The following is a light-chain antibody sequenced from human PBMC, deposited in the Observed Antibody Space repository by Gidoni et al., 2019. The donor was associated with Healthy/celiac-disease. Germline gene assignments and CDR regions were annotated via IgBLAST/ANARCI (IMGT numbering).Light chain of an antibody. CDR2: AAP. Sequence: DIQMTQSPSSLSASVGDRVTITCRASQGISTYLACYQQKPGKVPKLLIYAAPTLQSGVPSRFSGGVSGTDFTLTTSSRQPEDVATFYCQKYNSALGVTFGPGTKVDIK. J-gene: IGKJ3*01. CDR1: QGISTY. CDR3: QKYNSALGVT. V-gene: IGKV1-27*01.